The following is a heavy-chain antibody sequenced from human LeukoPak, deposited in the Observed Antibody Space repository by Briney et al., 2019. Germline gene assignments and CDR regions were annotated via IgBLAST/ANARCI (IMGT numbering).Heavy chain of an antibody. J-gene: IGHJ4*02. CDR2: IPYDGSNK. V-gene: IGHV3-30*03. CDR3: ARGPSPVLEWLYLFDY. CDR1: GFTFSSYG. Sequence: GGSLRLSCAASGFTFSSYGMHWVRQAPGKGLEWVAVIPYDGSNKYYADSVKGRFTISRDNAKNSLYLQMNSLRAEDTAVYYCARGPSPVLEWLYLFDYWGQGTLVTVSS. D-gene: IGHD3-3*01.